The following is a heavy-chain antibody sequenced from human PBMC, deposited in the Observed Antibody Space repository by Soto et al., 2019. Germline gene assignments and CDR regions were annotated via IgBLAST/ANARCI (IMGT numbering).Heavy chain of an antibody. D-gene: IGHD2-21*01. CDR1: GFTFTSYA. Sequence: QVQLVQSGAEVMQPGASVKLSCEASGFTFTSYAFSWVRQAPGQGLEWMGWFSAYNGNTNYAQKLQSRVTMTTDTSATTGYVELRSQRYDYTAVYFCSRHYSGGWPLDVFDFWGQGTMVIVSS. CDR3: SRHYSGGWPLDVFDF. V-gene: IGHV1-18*04. J-gene: IGHJ3*01. CDR2: FSAYNGNT.